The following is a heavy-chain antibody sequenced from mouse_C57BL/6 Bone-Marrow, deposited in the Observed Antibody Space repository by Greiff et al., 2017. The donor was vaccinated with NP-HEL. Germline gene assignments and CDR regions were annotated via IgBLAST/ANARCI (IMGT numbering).Heavy chain of an antibody. Sequence: QVQLQQSGAELVRPGTSVKMSCKASGYTFTNYWIGWAKQRPGHGLEWFGDIYPGGGYTNYNEKFKGKATLTADKSSSTAYMQFSSLTSEDSAIYYCARRASYYYGSRDYAMDYWGQGTSVTVSS. CDR3: ARRASYYYGSRDYAMDY. CDR2: IYPGGGYT. D-gene: IGHD1-1*01. V-gene: IGHV1-63*01. CDR1: GYTFTNYW. J-gene: IGHJ4*01.